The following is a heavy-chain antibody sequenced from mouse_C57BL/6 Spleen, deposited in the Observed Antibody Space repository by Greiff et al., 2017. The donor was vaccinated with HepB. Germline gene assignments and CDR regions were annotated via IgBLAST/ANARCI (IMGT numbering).Heavy chain of an antibody. J-gene: IGHJ1*03. CDR1: GYAFSSSW. CDR2: IYPGDGDT. V-gene: IGHV1-82*01. Sequence: QVQLQQSGPELVKPGASVKISCKASGYAFSSSWMNWVKQRPGKGLEWIGRIYPGDGDTNYNGKFKGKVTLTADKSSSTAYLQLSSLTSEDSAVYFCARTVTTDPDWYFDVWGTGTTVTVSS. CDR3: ARTVTTDPDWYFDV. D-gene: IGHD2-2*01.